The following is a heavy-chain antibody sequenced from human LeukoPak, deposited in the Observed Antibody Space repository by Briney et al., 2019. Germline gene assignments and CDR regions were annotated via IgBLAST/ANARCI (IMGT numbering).Heavy chain of an antibody. J-gene: IGHJ3*02. CDR2: IYTSGST. V-gene: IGHV4-61*02. Sequence: SETLSLTCTVSGGSISSGSYYWSWIRQPAGKGLEWIRRIYTSGSTNYNPSLKSRVTISVDTSKNQFSLKLSSVTAADTAVYYCASLYGFYDYVWGSYRYTDDAFDIWGQGTMVTVSS. D-gene: IGHD3-16*02. CDR3: ASLYGFYDYVWGSYRYTDDAFDI. CDR1: GGSISSGSYY.